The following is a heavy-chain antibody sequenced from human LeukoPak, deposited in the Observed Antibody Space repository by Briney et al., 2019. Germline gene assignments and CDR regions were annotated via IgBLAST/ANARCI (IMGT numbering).Heavy chain of an antibody. J-gene: IGHJ3*02. D-gene: IGHD3-22*01. CDR1: EFTFSTYW. V-gene: IGHV3-7*03. CDR2: IKQDGSER. CDR3: AKADSSGYYYYSAFDI. Sequence: PGGSLRLSCAASEFTFSTYWMSWVRQAPGKGLEWVADIKQDGSERYYVHSVKGRFTISRQNAKNSLYLQMNSLRAEDTALYYCAKADSSGYYYYSAFDIWGQGTMVTVSS.